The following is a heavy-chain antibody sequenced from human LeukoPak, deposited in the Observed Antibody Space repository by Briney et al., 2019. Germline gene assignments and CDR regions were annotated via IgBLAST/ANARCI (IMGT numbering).Heavy chain of an antibody. CDR2: IIPIFGTA. V-gene: IGHV1-69*06. CDR3: AREVHYYGSGTYFFWFDP. CDR1: GGTFSSYA. J-gene: IGHJ5*02. D-gene: IGHD3-10*01. Sequence: GASVKVSCKASGGTFSSYAISWVRQAPGQGLEWMGGIIPIFGTANYAQKFQDIVTITADKSTSTAYMELSSLRSEDTAVYYCAREVHYYGSGTYFFWFDPWGQGTLVTVSS.